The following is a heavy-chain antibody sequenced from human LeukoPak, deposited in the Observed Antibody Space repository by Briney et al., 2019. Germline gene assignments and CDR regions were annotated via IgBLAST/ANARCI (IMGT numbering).Heavy chain of an antibody. J-gene: IGHJ4*02. CDR2: ISAYNGNT. D-gene: IGHD1-26*01. CDR3: ARSLGSYPPGDFDY. CDR1: GYTFTSYG. V-gene: IGHV1-18*01. Sequence: ASVKVSCKASGYTFTSYGISWVRQAPGQGLEWMGWISAYNGNTNYAQKLQGRVTMTTDTSTSTAYMELRSLRSDDTAVYYCARSLGSYPPGDFDYWGQGTLVTVSS.